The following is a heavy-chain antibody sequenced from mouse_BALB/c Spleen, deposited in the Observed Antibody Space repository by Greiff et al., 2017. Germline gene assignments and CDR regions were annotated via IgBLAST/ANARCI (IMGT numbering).Heavy chain of an antibody. CDR3: ARVKGDGYYVRFAY. V-gene: IGHV1-9*01. CDR1: GYTFSSYW. Sequence: QVQLQQSGAELMKPGASVKISCKATGYTFSSYWIEWVKQRPGHGLEWIGEILPGSGSTNYNEKFKGKATFTADTSSNTAYMQLSSLTSEDSAVYYCARVKGDGYYVRFAYWGQGTLVTVSA. J-gene: IGHJ3*01. CDR2: ILPGSGST. D-gene: IGHD2-3*01.